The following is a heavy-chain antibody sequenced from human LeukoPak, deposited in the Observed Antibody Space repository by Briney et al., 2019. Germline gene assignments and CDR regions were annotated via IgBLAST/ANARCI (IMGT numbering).Heavy chain of an antibody. V-gene: IGHV3-23*01. D-gene: IGHD3-10*01. CDR2: ITDSGGTT. J-gene: IGHJ6*02. Sequence: AGSLRLSCAASGFTFSNYAMSWVRQAPGKGLEWVSTITDSGGTTYYADSVKGRFTISRDNSKNTLYLQMNSLRDEDTAVYYCAKVPYSDYGAGRPPFMDVWGHGTTVAISS. CDR1: GFTFSNYA. CDR3: AKVPYSDYGAGRPPFMDV.